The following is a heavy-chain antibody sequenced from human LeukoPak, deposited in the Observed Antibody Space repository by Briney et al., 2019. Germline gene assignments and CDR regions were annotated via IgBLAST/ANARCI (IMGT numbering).Heavy chain of an antibody. V-gene: IGHV3-30*18. CDR1: GFTFSSYG. CDR3: AKVEDTGPFDP. Sequence: GRSLRLSCAASGFTFSSYGMHWVRQAPGKGLEWVAVISYDGSNKYYADSVKGRFTISRDNSKNTLYLQMNSLRAEDTAVYYCAKVEDTGPFDPWGQETLVTVSS. CDR2: ISYDGSNK. D-gene: IGHD5-18*01. J-gene: IGHJ5*02.